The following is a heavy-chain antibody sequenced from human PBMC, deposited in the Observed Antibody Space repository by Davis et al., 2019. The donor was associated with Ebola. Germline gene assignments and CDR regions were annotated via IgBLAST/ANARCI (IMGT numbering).Heavy chain of an antibody. CDR1: GFPFTDYY. CDR3: ATELSGDAFDS. V-gene: IGHV3-11*01. CDR2: ISCTSRTI. D-gene: IGHD1-26*01. J-gene: IGHJ3*02. Sequence: GESLKISCAASGFPFTDYYMNWIRRAPGKGLELLSYISCTSRTIYYADSVKGRFTVSRDNAKNSLFLQMNRLRAEDTAVYYCATELSGDAFDSWGQGTMVTVSS.